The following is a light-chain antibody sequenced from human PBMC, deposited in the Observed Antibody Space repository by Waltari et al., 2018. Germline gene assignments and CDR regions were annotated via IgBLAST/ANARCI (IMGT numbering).Light chain of an antibody. Sequence: VLTQSPATLSVSPGERATLSCRASQSVSTNLAWYQQRPGQPPRLLIYDSSKRATGIPARFSDSGSGTAFTLAIDSLEPEDFAVYYCQQRTNWWTFGQGTKVDIK. CDR3: QQRTNWWT. V-gene: IGKV3-11*01. CDR1: QSVSTN. CDR2: DSS. J-gene: IGKJ1*01.